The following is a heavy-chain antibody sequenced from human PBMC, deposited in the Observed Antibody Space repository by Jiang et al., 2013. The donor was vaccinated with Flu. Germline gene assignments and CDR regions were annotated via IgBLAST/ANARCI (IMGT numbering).Heavy chain of an antibody. CDR1: GYTFTSYY. J-gene: IGHJ4*02. Sequence: GAEVKKPGASVKVSCKASGYTFTSYYMHWVRQAPGQGLEWMGIINPSGGSTSYAQKFQGRVTMTRDTSTSTVYMELSSLRSEDTAVYYCARGREVTAIPAVSDYWGQGTLVTVSS. D-gene: IGHD2-21*02. V-gene: IGHV1-46*03. CDR3: ARGREVTAIPAVSDY. CDR2: INPSGGST.